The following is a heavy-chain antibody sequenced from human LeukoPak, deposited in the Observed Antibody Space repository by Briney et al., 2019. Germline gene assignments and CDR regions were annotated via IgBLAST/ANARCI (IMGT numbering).Heavy chain of an antibody. CDR1: GGSISSSSYY. Sequence: PSGTLSLTCTVSGGSISSSSYYWGWIRQPPGKGLEWIGSIYYSGSTYYNPSLKSRVTISVDTSKNQFSLKLSSVTAADTAVYYCARDVVYCGGDCFSRVFDPWGQGTLVTVSS. V-gene: IGHV4-39*07. CDR2: IYYSGST. CDR3: ARDVVYCGGDCFSRVFDP. D-gene: IGHD2-21*02. J-gene: IGHJ5*02.